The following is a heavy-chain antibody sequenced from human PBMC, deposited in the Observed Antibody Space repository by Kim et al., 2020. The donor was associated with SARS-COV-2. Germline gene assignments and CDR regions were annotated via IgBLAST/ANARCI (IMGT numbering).Heavy chain of an antibody. V-gene: IGHV3-23*01. J-gene: IGHJ4*02. D-gene: IGHD2-2*01. CDR3: AKGTTSTTYSATDY. Sequence: ADSGEGRFTISRENSKNTRTLQMNSLRAEDTAVYYCAKGTTSTTYSATDYWGQGTLVTVSS.